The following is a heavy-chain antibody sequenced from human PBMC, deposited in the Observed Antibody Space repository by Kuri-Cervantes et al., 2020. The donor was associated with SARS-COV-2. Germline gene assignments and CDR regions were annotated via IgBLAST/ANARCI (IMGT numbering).Heavy chain of an antibody. CDR2: ISSSSSYI. J-gene: IGHJ4*02. D-gene: IGHD2-15*01. CDR3: ARDRGEDIVVVVAGSAYDY. CDR1: GFTFSSYS. Sequence: GESLEISLAASGFTFSSYSMNWVRQAPGKGLEWVSSISSSSSYIYYADSVKGRFTISRDNAKNSLYLQMNSLRAEDTAVYYCARDRGEDIVVVVAGSAYDYWGQGTLVTVSS. V-gene: IGHV3-21*01.